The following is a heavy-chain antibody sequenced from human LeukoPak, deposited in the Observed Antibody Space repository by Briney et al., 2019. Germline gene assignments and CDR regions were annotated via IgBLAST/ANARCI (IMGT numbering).Heavy chain of an antibody. CDR3: ASGCYYDSSGPEECDY. CDR2: IYYSGST. Sequence: SETLSLTCTVSGGSISSYYWSWIRQPPGKGLEWIGYIYYSGSTNYNPSLKSRVTISVDTSKNQFSLKLSSVTAADTAVYYCASGCYYDSSGPEECDYWGQGTLVTVSS. CDR1: GGSISSYY. J-gene: IGHJ4*02. D-gene: IGHD3-22*01. V-gene: IGHV4-59*01.